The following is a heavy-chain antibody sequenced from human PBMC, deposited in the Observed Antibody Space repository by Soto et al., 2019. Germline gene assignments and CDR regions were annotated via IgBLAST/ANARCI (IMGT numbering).Heavy chain of an antibody. Sequence: EVQLVESGGGLVRPGGSLRLSCAASGFTFSYYWMHWVRQAPGKGLVWVSRINSDGSSTTYADFVKGRFIISRDNARNTLASRMNSVRVWDTAVYCCGRGVSVAFDLWGQGTLVTVSS. J-gene: IGHJ3*01. D-gene: IGHD2-21*01. CDR3: GRGVSVAFDL. CDR2: INSDGSST. V-gene: IGHV3-74*01. CDR1: GFTFSYYW.